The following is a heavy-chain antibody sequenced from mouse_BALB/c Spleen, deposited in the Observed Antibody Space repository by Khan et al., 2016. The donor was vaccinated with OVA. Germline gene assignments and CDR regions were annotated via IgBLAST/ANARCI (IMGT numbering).Heavy chain of an antibody. V-gene: IGHV1-7*01. Sequence: VQLQQSGAELAKPGASVKMSCKASGYTFINYWIIWVKQRPGQGLEWIGYINPSTGYTDYNQNFKDKATLTADKSSSTAYMQLSSLTSEDSAVYYWARRGLRWDFDYWGQGTTLTVSS. CDR2: INPSTGYT. D-gene: IGHD1-1*02. CDR3: ARRGLRWDFDY. CDR1: GYTFINYW. J-gene: IGHJ2*01.